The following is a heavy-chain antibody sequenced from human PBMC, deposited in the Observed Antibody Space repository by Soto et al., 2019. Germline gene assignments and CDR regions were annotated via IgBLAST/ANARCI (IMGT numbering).Heavy chain of an antibody. CDR1: GFSLSTSAAG. D-gene: IGHD1-1*01. CDR2: INHSGIT. J-gene: IGHJ4*02. CDR3: VRGPYNYNSRYFDY. V-gene: IGHV4-28*02. Sequence: SGPTLVNPTQTLTLTCTFSGFSLSTSAAGVGWIRQPPGKGLEWLAEINHSGITNYNPDVESRVSMSVDTSKNQFSLRLYSVTAADTAVYYCVRGPYNYNSRYFDYWGQGTLVTVSS.